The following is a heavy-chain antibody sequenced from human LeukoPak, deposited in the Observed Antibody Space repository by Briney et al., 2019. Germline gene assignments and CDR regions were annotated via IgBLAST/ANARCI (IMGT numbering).Heavy chain of an antibody. V-gene: IGHV4-38-2*02. D-gene: IGHD1-26*01. J-gene: IGHJ4*02. CDR3: ATTTIRLGY. CDR2: FYHSGST. Sequence: SETLSLTCTVSGYSISSDYYWGWIRQPPGKGLEWIGNFYHSGSTYYNPSLKSRVTISVDTSKNQFSLKLSSVTAADTAVYYCATTTIRLGYWGQGTLVTVSS. CDR1: GYSISSDYY.